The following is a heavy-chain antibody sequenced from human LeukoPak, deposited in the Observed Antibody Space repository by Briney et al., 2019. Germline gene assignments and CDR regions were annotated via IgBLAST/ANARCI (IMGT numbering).Heavy chain of an antibody. CDR3: ARSYYDSSGYYYFDY. J-gene: IGHJ4*02. D-gene: IGHD3-22*01. CDR1: GCTFTSYG. V-gene: IGHV1-18*01. CDR2: ISAYNGNT. Sequence: ASAKVSCKASGCTFTSYGISWVRQAPGQGLEWMGWISAYNGNTNYAQKLQGKVTMTTDTSTSTAYMELRSLRSDDTAVYYCARSYYDSSGYYYFDYWGQGTLVTVSS.